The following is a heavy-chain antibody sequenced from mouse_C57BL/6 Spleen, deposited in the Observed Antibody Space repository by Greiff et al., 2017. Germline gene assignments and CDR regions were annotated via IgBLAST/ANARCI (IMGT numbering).Heavy chain of an antibody. J-gene: IGHJ4*01. Sequence: QVQLQQSGPELVKPGASVKISCKASGYAFSSSWMNWVKQRPGQGLEWIGRIYPGDGDTNYNGKFKGKATLTADKSSSTAYMQLSSLTSEDSAVYFCARNPDGRGAMDYWGQGTSVTVSS. CDR2: IYPGDGDT. V-gene: IGHV1-82*01. CDR3: ARNPDGRGAMDY. CDR1: GYAFSSSW.